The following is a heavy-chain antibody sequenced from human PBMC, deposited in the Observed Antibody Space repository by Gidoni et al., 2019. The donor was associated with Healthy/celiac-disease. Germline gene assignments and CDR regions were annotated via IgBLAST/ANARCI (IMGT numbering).Heavy chain of an antibody. D-gene: IGHD3-9*01. V-gene: IGHV1-69*01. CDR3: ARDAPSSRLVRGGWFDP. J-gene: IGHJ5*02. CDR1: GGTFSSYA. CDR2: ISPIFGTA. Sequence: QVQLVQSGAEVKKPGSSAKVSCKASGGTFSSYAISWVRQAPGQGLEWMGGISPIFGTANYAQKFQGRVTITADESTSTAYMELSSLRSEDTAVYYCARDAPSSRLVRGGWFDPWGQGTLVTVSS.